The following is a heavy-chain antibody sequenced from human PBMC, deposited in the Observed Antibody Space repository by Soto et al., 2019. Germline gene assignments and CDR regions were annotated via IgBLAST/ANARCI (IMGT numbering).Heavy chain of an antibody. J-gene: IGHJ2*01. CDR2: IYPGDSET. Sequence: GESLKISCEASGYRFATYWIGWVRQMPGKGLEWMGIIYPGDSETRYNPSFQGHVTISADKSNTTAYLQWSSLKASDTATYYCARHLGVTVAGTRWYFDLWGRGTLVTVSS. V-gene: IGHV5-51*01. CDR3: ARHLGVTVAGTRWYFDL. CDR1: GYRFATYW. D-gene: IGHD6-19*01.